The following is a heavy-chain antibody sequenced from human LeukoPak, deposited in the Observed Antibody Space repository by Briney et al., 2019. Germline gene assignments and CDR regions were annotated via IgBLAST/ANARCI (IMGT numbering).Heavy chain of an antibody. V-gene: IGHV3-7*01. CDR1: GLTFISYW. D-gene: IGHD2-2*01. J-gene: IGHJ6*02. CDR2: IKQDGSEK. Sequence: GGSLRLSCAVSGLTFISYWMSWARQAPGRGRGWVANIKQDGSEKNYVDCVKGRFTISRDNAKNSLYLQMNSQRAEDTAVYYCARERLGDCSSTSCYYYGMDVWGQGTTVTVSS. CDR3: ARERLGDCSSTSCYYYGMDV.